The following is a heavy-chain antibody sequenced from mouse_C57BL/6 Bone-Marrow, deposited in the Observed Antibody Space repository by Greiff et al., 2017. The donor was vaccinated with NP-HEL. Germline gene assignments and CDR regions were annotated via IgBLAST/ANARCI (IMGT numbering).Heavy chain of an antibody. Sequence: QVQLKQPGAELVKPGASVKLSCKASGYTFTSYWMHWVKQRPGQGLEWIGMIHPNSGSTNYNEKFKSKATLTVDKSSSTAYMQLSSLTSEDSAVYYCAPLIYYYGSSYGFAYWGQGTLVTVSA. J-gene: IGHJ3*01. CDR2: IHPNSGST. CDR3: APLIYYYGSSYGFAY. V-gene: IGHV1-64*01. CDR1: GYTFTSYW. D-gene: IGHD1-1*01.